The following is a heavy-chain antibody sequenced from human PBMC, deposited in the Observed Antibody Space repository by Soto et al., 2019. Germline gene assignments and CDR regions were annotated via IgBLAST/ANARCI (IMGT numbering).Heavy chain of an antibody. D-gene: IGHD3-9*01. CDR3: ARGPTPLRYFDWLGSYYYGMDV. CDR2: INHSGST. J-gene: IGHJ6*02. Sequence: SETLSLTCAVYGGSFSGYYWSWIRQPPGQGLWWCGEINHSGSTNYNPSLKSRVTISVDTSKNQFSLKLSAVTAADTAVYYCARGPTPLRYFDWLGSYYYGMDVWGQGTTVTVSS. CDR1: GGSFSGYY. V-gene: IGHV4-34*01.